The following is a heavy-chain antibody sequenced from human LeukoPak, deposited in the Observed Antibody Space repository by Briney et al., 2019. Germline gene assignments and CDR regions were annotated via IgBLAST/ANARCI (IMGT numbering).Heavy chain of an antibody. V-gene: IGHV3-7*01. D-gene: IGHD3-10*01. CDR3: ARSGRGVDSFYFYMDV. CDR1: GFTFSDYY. J-gene: IGHJ6*03. CDR2: IKHDGSEKQDGSEK. Sequence: GGSLRLSCAASGFTFSDYYMSWIRQAPGKGLEWVANIKHDGSEKQDGSEKNYVDSVKGRFTISRDNAKNSLYLQRNSLRAEDAAVYYCARSGRGVDSFYFYMDVWGKGTTVTVSS.